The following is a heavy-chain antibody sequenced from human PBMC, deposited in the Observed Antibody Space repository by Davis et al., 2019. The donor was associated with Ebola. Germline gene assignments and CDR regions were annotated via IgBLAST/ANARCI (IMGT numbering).Heavy chain of an antibody. V-gene: IGHV4-30-4*02. J-gene: IGHJ5*02. CDR3: ARGRFLEWLLLSWFDP. CDR2: IYYSGST. Sequence: SETLSLTCTVSGDSISSADYSWTWIRQPPGKALEWIGHIYYSGSTYYNPSLKSRVTISVDTSKNQFSLKLSSVNAADTAVYYCARGRFLEWLLLSWFDPWGQGTLVTVSS. CDR1: GDSISSADYS. D-gene: IGHD3-3*01.